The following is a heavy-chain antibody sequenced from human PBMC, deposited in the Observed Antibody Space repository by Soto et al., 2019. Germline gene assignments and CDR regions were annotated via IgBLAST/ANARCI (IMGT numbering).Heavy chain of an antibody. V-gene: IGHV3-64D*06. D-gene: IGHD6-19*01. Sequence: GGSLSLSCSASGFTFSSYAMHWVRQAPGKGLEYVSAISSNGGSTYYADSVKGRFTISRDNSKNTLYLQMSSLRAEDTAVYYCVKDGGRYSSGWYLTYYYYGMDVWGQGTTVTVSS. CDR2: ISSNGGST. CDR1: GFTFSSYA. CDR3: VKDGGRYSSGWYLTYYYYGMDV. J-gene: IGHJ6*02.